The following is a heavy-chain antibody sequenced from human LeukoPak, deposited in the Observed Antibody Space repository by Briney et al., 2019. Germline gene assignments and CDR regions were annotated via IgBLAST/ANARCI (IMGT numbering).Heavy chain of an antibody. CDR3: ARNGYYESSGPGP. Sequence: SETLSLTCTVSGGSISSYYWSWIRQPPGKGLEWIGYIYYSGSTNYNPSLKSRVTISVDTSKNQFSLKLSSVTAADTAVYYCARNGYYESSGPGPWGQGTLVTVSS. CDR1: GGSISSYY. D-gene: IGHD3-22*01. CDR2: IYYSGST. J-gene: IGHJ5*02. V-gene: IGHV4-59*01.